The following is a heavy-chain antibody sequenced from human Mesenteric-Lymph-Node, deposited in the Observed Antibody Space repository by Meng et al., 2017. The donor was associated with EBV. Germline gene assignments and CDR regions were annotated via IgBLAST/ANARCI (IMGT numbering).Heavy chain of an antibody. CDR1: GDSISSRNY. CDR3: ARATILTGYYLFEY. Sequence: QVQLQESGPGLVKPSGPRSLTWAVSGDSISSRNYWSWVRQSPGKGLEWIGEIYHSGSTNYNPSLKSRVTFSIDESKNQFSLNLTSVTAADTAVYYCARATILTGYYLFEYWGQGALVTVSS. CDR2: IYHSGST. J-gene: IGHJ4*02. D-gene: IGHD3-9*01. V-gene: IGHV4-4*02.